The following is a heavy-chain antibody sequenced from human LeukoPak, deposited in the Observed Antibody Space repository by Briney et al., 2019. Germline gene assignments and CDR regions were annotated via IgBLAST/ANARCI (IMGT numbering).Heavy chain of an antibody. J-gene: IGHJ6*02. CDR1: GFTFSSYW. CDR3: VRAPPSSGWYHEGMDV. CDR2: IKQDGSEK. D-gene: IGHD6-19*01. V-gene: IGHV3-7*01. Sequence: PGGSLRLSCAASGFTFSSYWMSWVRQAPGKGLEWVANIKQDGSEKYYVDSVKGRFTLSRDNAKNSLYLQMNSLRAEDTAVYYCVRAPPSSGWYHEGMDVWGQGTTVTVSS.